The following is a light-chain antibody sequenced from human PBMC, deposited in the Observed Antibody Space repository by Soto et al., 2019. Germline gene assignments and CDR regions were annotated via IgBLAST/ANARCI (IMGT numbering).Light chain of an antibody. CDR1: SGSIASNY. CDR3: QSYDSSNQGV. CDR2: EDN. J-gene: IGLJ2*01. V-gene: IGLV6-57*04. Sequence: NFMLTQPHSVSESPGKTVTISCTRSSGSIASNYVQWYQQRPGSAPTTVIYEDNQRPSGVPDRFSGSIDSSSNSASLTISGLKTEDEADYYCQSYDSSNQGVFGGGTKVT.